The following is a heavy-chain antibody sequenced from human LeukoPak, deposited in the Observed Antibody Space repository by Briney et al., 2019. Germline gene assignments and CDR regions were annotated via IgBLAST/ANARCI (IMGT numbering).Heavy chain of an antibody. V-gene: IGHV3-48*03. CDR1: GYSFSSYE. CDR2: ISSSGSTI. D-gene: IGHD3-22*01. J-gene: IGHJ4*02. Sequence: GESLKISCKGSGYSFSSYEMNWVRQAPGKGLEWVSYISSSGSTIYYADSVKGRFTISRDNSKNSLYLQMNSLRTEDTALYYCAKEEMYYDSSGYWNYWGQGTLVTVSS. CDR3: AKEEMYYDSSGYWNY.